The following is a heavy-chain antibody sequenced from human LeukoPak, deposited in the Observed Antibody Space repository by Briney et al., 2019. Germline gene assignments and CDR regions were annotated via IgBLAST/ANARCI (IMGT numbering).Heavy chain of an antibody. CDR3: ARILRAGNTGWSLDY. V-gene: IGHV4-59*01. CDR1: GGSISTYY. D-gene: IGHD6-13*01. CDR2: VYYSGST. J-gene: IGHJ4*02. Sequence: SETLSLTCTVSGGSISTYYWSWIRQPPGKGLEWIGYVYYSGSTNYNPSLKSRVTISVDTSKNQFSLKLSSVTAADTAVYYCARILRAGNTGWSLDYWGQGTLVTVSS.